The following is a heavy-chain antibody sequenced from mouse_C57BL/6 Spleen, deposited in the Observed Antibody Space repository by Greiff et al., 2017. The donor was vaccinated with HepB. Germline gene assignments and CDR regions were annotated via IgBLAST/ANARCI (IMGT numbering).Heavy chain of an antibody. V-gene: IGHV1-80*01. CDR1: GYAFSSYW. CDR3: ARQEATGGY. J-gene: IGHJ2*01. D-gene: IGHD3-2*02. CDR2: IYPGDGDT. Sequence: VQLQQSGAELVKPGASVKIFCKASGYAFSSYWMNWVKQRPGKGLEWIGQIYPGDGDTNYNGKFKGKATLTADKSSSTAYMQLSSLTYGDSAVYFCARQEATGGYWGQGTTLTVSS.